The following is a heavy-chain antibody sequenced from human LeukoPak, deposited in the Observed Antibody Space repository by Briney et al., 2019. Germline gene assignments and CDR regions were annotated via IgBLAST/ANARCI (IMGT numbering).Heavy chain of an antibody. CDR2: IYYSGST. Sequence: KASETLSLTCTVSGGSISRYYWSWIRQPPGKGLEWIGYIYYSGSTNYNPSLKSRVTISVDTSKNQFSLKLSSVTAADTAVYYCARTYFYDFWSGYPNWFDPWGQGTLVTVSS. V-gene: IGHV4-59*01. D-gene: IGHD3-3*01. CDR3: ARTYFYDFWSGYPNWFDP. CDR1: GGSISRYY. J-gene: IGHJ5*02.